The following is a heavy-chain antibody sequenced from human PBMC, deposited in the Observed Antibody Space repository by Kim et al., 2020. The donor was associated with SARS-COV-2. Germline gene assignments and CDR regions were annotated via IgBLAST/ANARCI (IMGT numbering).Heavy chain of an antibody. Sequence: GGSLRLSCAASGFTFRSYGMHWVRQAPGKGLEWVAVIWNDGTNRFYGDSVRGRFTISRDNSKDTVYLQMNSLTVDDTAVYYCARGDSTTSYYYYMDVWGKGTTVTVSS. CDR1: GFTFRSYG. CDR2: IWNDGTNR. D-gene: IGHD6-13*01. CDR3: ARGDSTTSYYYYMDV. V-gene: IGHV3-33*01. J-gene: IGHJ6*03.